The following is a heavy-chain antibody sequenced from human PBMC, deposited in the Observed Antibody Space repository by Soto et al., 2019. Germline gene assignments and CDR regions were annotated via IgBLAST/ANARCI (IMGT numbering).Heavy chain of an antibody. D-gene: IGHD5-12*01. J-gene: IGHJ4*02. CDR3: ARVQSGYDFAY. CDR2: ISAYNGNT. Sequence: ASVKVSCKASGGTFSSYAISWVRQAPGQELEWMGWISAYNGNTHYAQKLQGRVTMTTDTSTSTAYMELRSLRSDDTAVYYCARVQSGYDFAYWGQGTLVTVSS. CDR1: GGTFSSYA. V-gene: IGHV1-18*01.